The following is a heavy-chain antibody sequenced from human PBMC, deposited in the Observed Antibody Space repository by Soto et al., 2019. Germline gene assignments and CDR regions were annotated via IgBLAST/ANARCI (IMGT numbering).Heavy chain of an antibody. CDR3: ARQKAPYYYDRSGYDRGSAFDI. V-gene: IGHV4-39*01. D-gene: IGHD3-22*01. CDR1: GGSISSSSYY. J-gene: IGHJ3*02. CDR2: IYYSGST. Sequence: SETLSLTCTVSGGSISSSSYYWGWIRQPPGKGLEWIGSIYYSGSTYYNPSLKSRVTISVDTSKNQFSLKLSSVTAADTAVYYCARQKAPYYYDRSGYDRGSAFDIWDQGTMVTVSS.